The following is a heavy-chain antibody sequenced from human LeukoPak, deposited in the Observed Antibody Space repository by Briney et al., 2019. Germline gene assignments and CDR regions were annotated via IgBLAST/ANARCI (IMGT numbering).Heavy chain of an antibody. D-gene: IGHD2-2*01. J-gene: IGHJ3*02. CDR3: ARDRSSTSCCDAFDI. Sequence: ASAKVSCKASGYTFTGYYMHWVRQAPGQGLEWMGWINPNSGGTNYAQKFQGRVTMTRDTSTSTAYMELSRLRSDDSAVYYCARDRSSTSCCDAFDIWGQGTMVTVSS. CDR2: INPNSGGT. CDR1: GYTFTGYY. V-gene: IGHV1-2*02.